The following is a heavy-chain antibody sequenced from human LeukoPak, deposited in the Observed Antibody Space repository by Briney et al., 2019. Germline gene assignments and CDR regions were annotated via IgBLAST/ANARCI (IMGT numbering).Heavy chain of an antibody. J-gene: IGHJ4*02. Sequence: TGGSLRLSCAASGFTFSSYAMSWVRQAPGKGLEWVSAISGSGGSRKYADSVKGRFTISRDNSKNTLYLQMNSLRVEDTAVYYCAKGPQLGVRFADYWGQGTLVTVSS. CDR1: GFTFSSYA. V-gene: IGHV3-23*01. CDR3: AKGPQLGVRFADY. D-gene: IGHD3-3*01. CDR2: ISGSGGSR.